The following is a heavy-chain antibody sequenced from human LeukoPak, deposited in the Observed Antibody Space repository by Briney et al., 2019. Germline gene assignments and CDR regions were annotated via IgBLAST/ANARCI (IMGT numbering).Heavy chain of an antibody. CDR1: GFTFSSYA. V-gene: IGHV3-23*01. D-gene: IGHD3-9*01. CDR2: ISGSGGST. CDR3: AKGFDPDGY. J-gene: IGHJ4*02. Sequence: TGGSLRLSCAASGFTFSSYAMSWVRQAPGKGLEWVSAISGSGGSTYYADSVKGRFTISRDDSKNMLYLQLNSLRAEDTAVYYCAKGFDPDGYWGQGTLVTVSS.